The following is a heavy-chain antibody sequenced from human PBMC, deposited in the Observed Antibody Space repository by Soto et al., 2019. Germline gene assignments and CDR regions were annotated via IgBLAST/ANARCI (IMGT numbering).Heavy chain of an antibody. CDR2: ISYDGSNK. V-gene: IGHV3-30-3*01. CDR3: ARGWRGYYGMDV. CDR1: GFTFSSYA. Sequence: ESGGGVVQPGRSLRLSCAASGFTFSSYAMHWVRQAPGKGLEWVAVISYDGSNKYYADSVKGRFTISRDNSKNTLYLQMNSLRAEDTAVYYCARGWRGYYGMDVWGQGTTVTVSS. D-gene: IGHD3-3*01. J-gene: IGHJ6*02.